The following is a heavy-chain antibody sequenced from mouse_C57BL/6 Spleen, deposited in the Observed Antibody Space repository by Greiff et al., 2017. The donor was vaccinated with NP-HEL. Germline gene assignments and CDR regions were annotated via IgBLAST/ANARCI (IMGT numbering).Heavy chain of an antibody. J-gene: IGHJ1*03. V-gene: IGHV14-4*01. CDR3: TTSPSLFYGSSYVYFDV. D-gene: IGHD1-1*01. CDR1: GFNIKDDY. Sequence: EVMLVESGAELVRPGASVKLSCTASGFNIKDDYMHWVKQRPEQGLEWIGWIDPENGDTEYASKFQGKATITADTSSNTAYLQLSSLTSEDTAVYYCTTSPSLFYGSSYVYFDVWGTGTTVTVSS. CDR2: IDPENGDT.